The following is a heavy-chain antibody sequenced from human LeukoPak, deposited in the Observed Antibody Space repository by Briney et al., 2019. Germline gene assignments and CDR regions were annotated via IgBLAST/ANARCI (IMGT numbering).Heavy chain of an antibody. J-gene: IGHJ5*02. CDR1: GFTFSNSW. CDR2: IKQDGSEK. V-gene: IGHV3-7*05. D-gene: IGHD1-26*01. Sequence: GRSLRLSCAASGFTFSNSWMIWVSQAPGKGLEWVANIKQDGSEKRYADSVRGRFSISRDNAQTSLYLQMSSLRAEHAGVNYWASATAPWLLLTWDQGTRVTVCS. CDR3: ASATAPWLLLT.